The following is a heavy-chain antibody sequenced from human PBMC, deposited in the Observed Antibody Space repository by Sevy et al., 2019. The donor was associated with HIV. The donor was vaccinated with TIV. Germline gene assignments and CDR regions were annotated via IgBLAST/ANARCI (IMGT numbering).Heavy chain of an antibody. CDR2: IIPIFGTA. V-gene: IGHV1-69*06. D-gene: IGHD5-18*01. Sequence: ASVKVSCKASGGTFSSYAISWVRQAPGQGLEWMGGIIPIFGTANYAQKFQGRVTITADKSTSTAYMERSNLRSEDTAVYYCARSNVRGYSYGRTPSYYYYMDVWGKGTTVTVSS. CDR3: ARSNVRGYSYGRTPSYYYYMDV. CDR1: GGTFSSYA. J-gene: IGHJ6*03.